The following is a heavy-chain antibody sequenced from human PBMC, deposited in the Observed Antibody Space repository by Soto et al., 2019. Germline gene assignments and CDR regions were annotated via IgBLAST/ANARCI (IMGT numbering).Heavy chain of an antibody. CDR1: GGSFCGYY. D-gene: IGHD3-9*01. CDR3: ARDMGHYDILTGYPAEYYYYYLDV. Sequence: PSETLSLTCAVYGGSFCGYYWSWIRQPPGKGLEWIGEINHSGSTNYNPSLKSRVTISVDTSKNQFSLKLSSVTAADTAVYYCARDMGHYDILTGYPAEYYYYYLDVWGKGTTVTVSS. J-gene: IGHJ6*03. V-gene: IGHV4-34*01. CDR2: INHSGST.